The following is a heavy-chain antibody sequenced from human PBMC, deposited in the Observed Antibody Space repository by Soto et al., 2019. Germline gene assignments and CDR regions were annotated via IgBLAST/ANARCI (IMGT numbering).Heavy chain of an antibody. D-gene: IGHD3-10*01. CDR3: ARDGVLLWLGEADWFDT. J-gene: IGHJ5*02. CDR2: INEDGSEK. CDR1: GFTFSRYW. V-gene: IGHV3-7*01. Sequence: EVELVQSGGGLVQPGGSLRLSCAASGFTFSRYWMSWVRQAPGRGLEWLANINEDGSEKFYVDSLRGRLTISRDNAKNSLSLEMSGLRTDDTAVYYCARDGVLLWLGEADWFDTWGQGSLVTVSS.